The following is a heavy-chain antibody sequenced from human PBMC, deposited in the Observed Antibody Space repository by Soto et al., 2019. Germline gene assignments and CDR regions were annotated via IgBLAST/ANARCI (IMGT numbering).Heavy chain of an antibody. CDR2: IIPIFGTA. V-gene: IGHV1-69*13. Sequence: SVKVSCKASGGTFSSYAISWVRQAPGQGLEWMGGIIPIFGTANYAQKFQGRVTITADESTSTAYMELSSLRSEDTAVYYCARGVLLWFGEPLADMDVWGQGTTVTVSS. J-gene: IGHJ6*02. D-gene: IGHD3-10*01. CDR1: GGTFSSYA. CDR3: ARGVLLWFGEPLADMDV.